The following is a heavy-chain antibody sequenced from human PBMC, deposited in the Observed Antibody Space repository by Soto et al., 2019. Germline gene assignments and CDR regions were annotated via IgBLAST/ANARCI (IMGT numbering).Heavy chain of an antibody. V-gene: IGHV3-11*05. D-gene: IGHD1-1*01. CDR3: ASSVNSWEPLNR. Sequence: QLELVESGGGLVKTGGSLRLSCAASTFSFSDYYMSWIRKAPGKGLEWLSYISSSSAYTDYADSVKGRFTISRDNAKNSLYLQMNSLRAEDTAIYYCASSVNSWEPLNRWGQGTLVTVSS. CDR2: ISSSSAYT. CDR1: TFSFSDYY. J-gene: IGHJ4*02.